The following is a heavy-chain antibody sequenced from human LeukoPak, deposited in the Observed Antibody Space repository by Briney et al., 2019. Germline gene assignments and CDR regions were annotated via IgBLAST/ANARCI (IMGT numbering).Heavy chain of an antibody. CDR1: GYTFTNV. CDR3: ARTCSSSSCYMVH. Sequence: ASVKVSCKASGYTFTNVVSWVRQAPGQGLEWMGWISVYNGNTNYAQNLQGRVTLTTDTSTSTAYMELRSLRSDDTALYYCARTCSSSSCYMVHWGQGTLVTVSS. V-gene: IGHV1-18*04. CDR2: ISVYNGNT. J-gene: IGHJ4*02. D-gene: IGHD2-2*02.